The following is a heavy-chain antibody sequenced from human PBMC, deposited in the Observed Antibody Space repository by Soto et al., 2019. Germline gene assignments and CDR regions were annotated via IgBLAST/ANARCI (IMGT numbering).Heavy chain of an antibody. J-gene: IGHJ6*02. CDR2: INPKSGGT. Sequence: ASVKVSCKASGYSFTDYHIHWVRRAPGQGLEWLGRINPKSGGTSTAQKFQGWVTMTRDRSISTVYMELTRLRSDDTAVYFCARGHSTDCSNGVCSFFYNHEMDVWGQGTTVTVSS. CDR1: GYSFTDYH. D-gene: IGHD2-8*01. V-gene: IGHV1-2*04. CDR3: ARGHSTDCSNGVCSFFYNHEMDV.